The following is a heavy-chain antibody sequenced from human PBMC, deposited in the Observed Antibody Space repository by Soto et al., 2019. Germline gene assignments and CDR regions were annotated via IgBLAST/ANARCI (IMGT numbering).Heavy chain of an antibody. D-gene: IGHD1-7*01. CDR2: IDPSDSCT. CDR3: ARILDWTGTTLDSGTFGSGMDV. V-gene: IGHV5-10-1*01. J-gene: IGHJ6*02. Sequence: PGESLKISCKGSGYSFTSYWISWVRQMPGKGLEWMGRIDPSDSCTNYSPSFQGHVTISADKSISTAYLQWSSLKASDTAMYYCARILDWTGTTLDSGTFGSGMDVWGQGTTVTVSS. CDR1: GYSFTSYW.